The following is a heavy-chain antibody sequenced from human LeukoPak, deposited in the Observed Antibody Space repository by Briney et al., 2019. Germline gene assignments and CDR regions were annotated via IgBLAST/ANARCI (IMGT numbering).Heavy chain of an antibody. D-gene: IGHD5-12*01. CDR2: INHSGST. CDR3: ARGGKGRLRWGLGDY. CDR1: GGSFSGYY. J-gene: IGHJ4*02. V-gene: IGHV4-34*01. Sequence: PSETLSLTCAVYGGSFSGYYWSWIRQPPGKGLEWIGEINHSGSTNYNPSLKSRVTISVDTSKSQFSLKLSSVTAADTAVYYCARGGKGRLRWGLGDYWGQGTLVTVSS.